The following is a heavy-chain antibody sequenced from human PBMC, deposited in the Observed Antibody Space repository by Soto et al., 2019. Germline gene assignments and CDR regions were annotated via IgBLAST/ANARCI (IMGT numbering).Heavy chain of an antibody. CDR2: IWYDGSNK. V-gene: IGHV3-33*01. D-gene: IGHD3-3*01. Sequence: GGSLRLSCAASGFTFSSYGMHWVRQAPGKGLEWVAVIWYDGSNKYYADSVKGRFTISRDNSKNTLYLQMNSLRAEDTAVYYCARDLSNIVWSGPDGLDWSGPDYWGQGTLVTVSS. J-gene: IGHJ4*02. CDR3: ARDLSNIVWSGPDGLDWSGPDY. CDR1: GFTFSSYG.